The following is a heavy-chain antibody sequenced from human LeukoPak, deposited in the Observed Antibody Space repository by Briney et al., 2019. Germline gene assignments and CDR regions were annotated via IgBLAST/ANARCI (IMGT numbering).Heavy chain of an antibody. CDR3: AKGLQVPAALQA. J-gene: IGHJ4*02. Sequence: GRSLRLSCAASGYTFSSYAMSWVHQAPGKGLEWVSAISGSGGSTYYADSVKGRFTISRDNSKNTLYLQMNSLRAEDTAVYYCAKGLQVPAALQAWGQGTLVTVSS. CDR1: GYTFSSYA. D-gene: IGHD2-2*01. V-gene: IGHV3-23*01. CDR2: ISGSGGST.